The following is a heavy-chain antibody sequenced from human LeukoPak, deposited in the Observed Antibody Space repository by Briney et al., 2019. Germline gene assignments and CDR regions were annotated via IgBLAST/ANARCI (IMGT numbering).Heavy chain of an antibody. CDR1: GYTFTSYG. CDR2: ISAYNGNT. CDR3: ARDTPAVYDSSGYKDAFDI. J-gene: IGHJ3*02. D-gene: IGHD3-22*01. Sequence: ASVKVSCKASGYTFTSYGISWVRQAPGQGLEWMGWISAYNGNTNYAQKLQGRVTMTTDTSTSTAYMELRSLRSDDTAVYYCARDTPAVYDSSGYKDAFDIWGQKTLVTVSS. V-gene: IGHV1-18*01.